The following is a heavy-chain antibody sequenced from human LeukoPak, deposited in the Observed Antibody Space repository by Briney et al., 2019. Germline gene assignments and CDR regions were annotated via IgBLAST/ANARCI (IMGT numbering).Heavy chain of an antibody. CDR2: IWYDGSNK. D-gene: IGHD3-10*01. Sequence: GGSLRLSCAASGFTFSSYGMHWVRQAPGKGLEWVAVIWYDGSNKYYADSVKGRFTISGDNSKNTLYLQMNSLRAEDTAVYYCARDLLLWFGDFTFDYWGQGTLVTVSS. CDR1: GFTFSSYG. V-gene: IGHV3-33*08. CDR3: ARDLLLWFGDFTFDY. J-gene: IGHJ4*02.